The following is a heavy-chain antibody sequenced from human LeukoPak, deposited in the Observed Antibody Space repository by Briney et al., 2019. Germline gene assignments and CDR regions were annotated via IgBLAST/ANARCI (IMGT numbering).Heavy chain of an antibody. Sequence: GGSLRLSCATSGFTFSSYWMSWVRQAPGKGLEWVANIKQDGSEKYYVDSVKGRFTISRDNAKNSLYLQMDSLRAEDTAVYYCARVSRDFYSNYYYYYGMDVWGQGTTVTVSS. V-gene: IGHV3-7*01. CDR1: GFTFSSYW. CDR3: ARVSRDFYSNYYYYYGMDV. D-gene: IGHD4-11*01. CDR2: IKQDGSEK. J-gene: IGHJ6*02.